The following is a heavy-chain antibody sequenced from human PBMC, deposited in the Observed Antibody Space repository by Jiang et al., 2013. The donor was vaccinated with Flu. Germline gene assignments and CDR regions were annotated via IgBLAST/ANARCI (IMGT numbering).Heavy chain of an antibody. CDR3: IRPAVTGGDSSYYYYGMDV. J-gene: IGHJ6*02. CDR1: GFTFSGSA. Sequence: VQLLESGGGLVQPGGSLKLSCAASGFTFSGSAVHWVRQASGKGLEWVGRIRSKANSYATAYAASVEGRFTISRDDSKNTAYLQMNSLKTEDTAVYYCIRPAVTGGDSSYYYYGMDVWGQGTTVTVSS. CDR2: IRSKANSYAT. V-gene: IGHV3-73*01. D-gene: IGHD2-21*02.